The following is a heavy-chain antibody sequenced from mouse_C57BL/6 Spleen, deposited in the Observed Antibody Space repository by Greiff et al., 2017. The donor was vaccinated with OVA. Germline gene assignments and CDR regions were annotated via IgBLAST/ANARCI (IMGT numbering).Heavy chain of an antibody. V-gene: IGHV1-59*01. Sequence: QVQLQQPGAELVRPGTSVKLSCKASGYTFTSYWMHWVKQRPGQGLEWIGVIDPSDSYTNYNQKFKGKATLTVDTSSSTAYMQLSSLTSEDSAVYYCARRGGNYPYYYAMDYWGQRTSVTVSS. J-gene: IGHJ4*01. CDR1: GYTFTSYW. D-gene: IGHD2-1*01. CDR2: IDPSDSYT. CDR3: ARRGGNYPYYYAMDY.